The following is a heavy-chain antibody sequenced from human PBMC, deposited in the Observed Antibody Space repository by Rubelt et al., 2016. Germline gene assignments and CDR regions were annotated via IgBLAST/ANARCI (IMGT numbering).Heavy chain of an antibody. CDR3: ARSMGMIPLFPDV. J-gene: IGHJ6*02. D-gene: IGHD3-3*01. V-gene: IGHV4-39*01. CDR1: GGSISSSSYY. CDR2: IYYSGST. Sequence: QVQLQESGPGLVKPSETLSLTCTVSGGSISSSSYYWGWIRQPPGKGLEWIGSIYYSGSTYYNPSLMLRVPISVATSKSQFSLKLSSVTAADTAVYYCARSMGMIPLFPDVWGQGTTVTGSS.